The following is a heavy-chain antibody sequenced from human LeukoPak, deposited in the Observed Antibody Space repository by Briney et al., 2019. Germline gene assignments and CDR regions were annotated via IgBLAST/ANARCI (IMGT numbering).Heavy chain of an antibody. Sequence: ASVKVSCKASGYTFNSYAINWVRQAPGQGLEYMGWINTNIGKPTYAQGFTGRFVFSLDTSVNTAYLQINSLKAEDTAVYYYSRNHDYDDYWAQGTLVTVSS. CDR2: INTNIGKP. J-gene: IGHJ4*02. CDR3: SRNHDYDDY. V-gene: IGHV7-4-1*02. CDR1: GYTFNSYA. D-gene: IGHD1-14*01.